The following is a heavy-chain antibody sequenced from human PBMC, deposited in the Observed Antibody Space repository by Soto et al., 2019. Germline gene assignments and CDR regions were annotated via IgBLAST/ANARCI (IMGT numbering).Heavy chain of an antibody. CDR2: IIPIFGTT. V-gene: IGHV1-69*12. Sequence: QVQLVQSGAEVKKPGSSVKVSCKASGGTFSSYAISWVRQAPGQGLEWMGGIIPIFGTTNYAQKFQGRVTITADESTRTAYMELSSLRSEDMAMYYCARVVTVVKSFHYWYFDLWGRGTLVTVSS. CDR3: ARVVTVVKSFHYWYFDL. D-gene: IGHD2-15*01. J-gene: IGHJ2*01. CDR1: GGTFSSYA.